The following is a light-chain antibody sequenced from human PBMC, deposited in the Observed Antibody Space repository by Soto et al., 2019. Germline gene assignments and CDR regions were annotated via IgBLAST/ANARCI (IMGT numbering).Light chain of an antibody. CDR3: QQYGSSPRT. CDR1: QSVSSSY. J-gene: IGKJ3*01. CDR2: GAS. Sequence: EIVLTQSPGTLSLSRGERATLSCRASQSVSSSYLAWYQQKPGQAPSLLIYGASSRATGIPDRFSGSGSGTDFTLTISRLEPDDFAVYYCQQYGSSPRTFGPGTKVDIK. V-gene: IGKV3-20*01.